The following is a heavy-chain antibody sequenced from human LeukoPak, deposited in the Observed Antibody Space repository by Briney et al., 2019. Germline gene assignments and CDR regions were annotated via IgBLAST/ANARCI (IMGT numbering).Heavy chain of an antibody. Sequence: PSETLSLTCAVYGGSFSGYYWSWIRQPPGKGLEWIGEINHSGSTNYNSSLKSRVTISVDTSKNQFSLKLSSVTAADTAVYYCARGRRGYSYGPGSGSFDDWGQGTLVTVSS. D-gene: IGHD5-18*01. CDR2: INHSGST. CDR1: GGSFSGYY. CDR3: ARGRRGYSYGPGSGSFDD. J-gene: IGHJ4*02. V-gene: IGHV4-34*01.